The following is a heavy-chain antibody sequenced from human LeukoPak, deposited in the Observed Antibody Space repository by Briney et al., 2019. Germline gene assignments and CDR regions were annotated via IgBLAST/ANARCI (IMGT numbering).Heavy chain of an antibody. D-gene: IGHD6-13*01. Sequence: ASVKVSCKASGYTFTGYYMHWVRQAPGQGLEWMGWINPNSGGTNYAQKFQGRVTMTRDTSISTAYMELSRLRSDDTAVYYCARDLGIAAAGIYGYRGQGTLVTVSS. J-gene: IGHJ4*02. CDR3: ARDLGIAAAGIYGY. CDR2: INPNSGGT. CDR1: GYTFTGYY. V-gene: IGHV1-2*02.